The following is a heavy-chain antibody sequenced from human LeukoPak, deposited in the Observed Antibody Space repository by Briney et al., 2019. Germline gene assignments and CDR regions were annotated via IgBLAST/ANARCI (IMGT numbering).Heavy chain of an antibody. CDR3: ARYFLSGSYYHLQH. D-gene: IGHD1-26*01. CDR2: ISGGGTTT. J-gene: IGHJ4*02. V-gene: IGHV3-23*01. CDR1: GFTFVNFV. Sequence: PGGSLRLSCEGSGFTFVNFVMSWVRQVPGKGLEWVSSISGGGTTTFYADSVRGRFTISRDNSKNTVFLQMNSLRVEDSAVYYCARYFLSGSYYHLQHWGXGTLVAVSS.